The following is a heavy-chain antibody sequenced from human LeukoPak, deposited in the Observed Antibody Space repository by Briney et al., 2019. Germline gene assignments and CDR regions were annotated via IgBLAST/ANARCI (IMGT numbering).Heavy chain of an antibody. CDR1: GFTFSSYL. J-gene: IGHJ4*02. D-gene: IGHD5-12*01. CDR3: AREDPLRSIDY. Sequence: GGSLRLSCAASGFTFSSYLMSWVRQAPGKGLEWVANIKQDGSEKYYVDSVKGRFTISRDNAKNSLYLQMNSLRAEDTAVYYCAREDPLRSIDYWGQGTLVTVSS. CDR2: IKQDGSEK. V-gene: IGHV3-7*01.